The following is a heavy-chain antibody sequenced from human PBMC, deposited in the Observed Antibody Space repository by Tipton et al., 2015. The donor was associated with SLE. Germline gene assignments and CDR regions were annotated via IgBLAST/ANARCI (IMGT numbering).Heavy chain of an antibody. J-gene: IGHJ4*02. CDR2: ISSSSSYI. Sequence: GSLRLSCAASGFTFSDYYMSWIRQAPGKGLEWVSYISSSSSYIYYADSVKGRFTISRDNSKNTLYLQMNSLRAEDTAVYYCAKVRYPLYGSGSLTVVYFDYWGQGTLVTVSS. CDR1: GFTFSDYY. CDR3: AKVRYPLYGSGSLTVVYFDY. V-gene: IGHV3-11*05. D-gene: IGHD3-10*01.